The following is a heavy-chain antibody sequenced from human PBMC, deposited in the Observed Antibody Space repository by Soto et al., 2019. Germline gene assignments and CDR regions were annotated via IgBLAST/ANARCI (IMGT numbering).Heavy chain of an antibody. CDR2: ISYDGSNK. CDR1: GFTFSSYG. Sequence: GGSLRLSCAASGFTFSSYGMHWVRQAPGKGLEWVAVISYDGSNKYYADSVKGRFTISRDNSKNTLYLQMNSLRAEDTAVYYCAKDAMVLWFGELPSAEYFQHWGQGTLVTVSS. CDR3: AKDAMVLWFGELPSAEYFQH. J-gene: IGHJ1*01. D-gene: IGHD3-10*01. V-gene: IGHV3-30*18.